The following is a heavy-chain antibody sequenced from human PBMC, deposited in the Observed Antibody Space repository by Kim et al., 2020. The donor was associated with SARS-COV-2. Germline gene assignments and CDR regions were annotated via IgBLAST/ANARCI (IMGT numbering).Heavy chain of an antibody. CDR1: GGSISSGGYY. CDR3: ARYYEYSGSYYGDYYYGMDV. V-gene: IGHV4-31*03. D-gene: IGHD1-26*01. CDR2: IYYSGST. Sequence: SETLSLTCTVSGGSISSGGYYWSWIRQHPGKGLEWIGYIYYSGSTYYNPSLKSRVTISVDTSKNQFSLKLSSVTAADTAVYYCARYYEYSGSYYGDYYYGMDVWGQGTTVTVSS. J-gene: IGHJ6*02.